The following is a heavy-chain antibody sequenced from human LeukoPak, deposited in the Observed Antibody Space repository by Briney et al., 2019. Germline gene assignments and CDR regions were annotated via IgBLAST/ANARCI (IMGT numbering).Heavy chain of an antibody. J-gene: IGHJ4*02. CDR3: ARGRYSGSYGKVFDY. V-gene: IGHV4-59*01. CDR2: IYYSGST. CDR1: GGSISSYY. Sequence: SETLSLTCTVSGGSISSYYWSWIRQPPGKGLEWIGYIYYSGSTNYNPSLKSRVTISVDTSKNQFSLKLSSVTAADTAVYYCARGRYSGSYGKVFDYWGQGTLVTVSS. D-gene: IGHD1-26*01.